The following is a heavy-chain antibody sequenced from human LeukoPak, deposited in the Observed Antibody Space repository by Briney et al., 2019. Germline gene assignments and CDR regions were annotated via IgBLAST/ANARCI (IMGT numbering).Heavy chain of an antibody. D-gene: IGHD3-22*01. J-gene: IGHJ4*02. Sequence: GGSLRLSCAASGFTFSSYAMHWVRQAPGKGLEWVAVISYDGSNKYYADSVKGRFTISRDNSKNTLYLQMNSLRAEDTAVYYCARAYYDSSGYYYQGFDYWGQGTLVTVSS. CDR3: ARAYYDSSGYYYQGFDY. V-gene: IGHV3-30-3*01. CDR2: ISYDGSNK. CDR1: GFTFSSYA.